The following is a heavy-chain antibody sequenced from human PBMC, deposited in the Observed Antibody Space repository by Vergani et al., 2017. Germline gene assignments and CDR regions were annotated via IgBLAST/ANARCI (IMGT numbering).Heavy chain of an antibody. J-gene: IGHJ4*02. Sequence: EVQLVESGGGLVKPGGSLRLSCAASGFTFSSYSMYWVRPAPGKGLEWVSSISSSSSYIYYADSVKGRFTISRDNAKNSLYLQMNSLRAEDTAVYYCASADQGGIAVAGVDYWGQGTLVTVSS. V-gene: IGHV3-21*01. CDR1: GFTFSSYS. D-gene: IGHD6-19*01. CDR3: ASADQGGIAVAGVDY. CDR2: ISSSSSYI.